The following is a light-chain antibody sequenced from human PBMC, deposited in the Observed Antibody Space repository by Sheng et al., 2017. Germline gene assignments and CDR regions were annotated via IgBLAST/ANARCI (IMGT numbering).Light chain of an antibody. CDR1: QTINDW. CDR2: KAY. J-gene: IGKJ2*01. V-gene: IGKV1-5*03. Sequence: DIQMTQSPSILSASVGDRVAITCRASQTINDWLAWYQQKPGKAPKLLIYKAYNLESGVPSRFSASGFGTEFTLTISSLQPDDFATYYCQEYQTYSYTFGQGTKLEVK. CDR3: QEYQTYSYT.